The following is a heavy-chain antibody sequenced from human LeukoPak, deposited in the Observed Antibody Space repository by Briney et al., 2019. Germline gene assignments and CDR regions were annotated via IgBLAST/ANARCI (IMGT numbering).Heavy chain of an antibody. CDR3: ARDPTPRYCSGGSCYTHYGMDV. V-gene: IGHV3-21*01. CDR2: ISCSSSYI. Sequence: PGGSLRLSCAASGFTFSSYTMNWVRQAPGKGLEWVSSISCSSSYIYYADSVKGRITISRDNAKNSLYLQMNSLRAEDTAVYYFARDPTPRYCSGGSCYTHYGMDVWGQGTTVTVSS. D-gene: IGHD2-15*01. CDR1: GFTFSSYT. J-gene: IGHJ6*02.